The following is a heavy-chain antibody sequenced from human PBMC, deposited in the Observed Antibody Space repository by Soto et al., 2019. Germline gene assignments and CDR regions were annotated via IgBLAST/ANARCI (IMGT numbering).Heavy chain of an antibody. J-gene: IGHJ5*02. CDR2: MYYTGNK. V-gene: IGHV4-39*01. D-gene: IGHD6-6*01. CDR3: ARRSSSSLGSMFDP. Sequence: SETLSLTCTVSGGSIRSSTYYWDWIRQPPGKGLEWIGAMYYTGNKNYNPSLESRVTMSVDTSKNQFSLKLSSVTPTDTAVYYCARRSSSSLGSMFDPWGRAILVTVSS. CDR1: GGSIRSSTYY.